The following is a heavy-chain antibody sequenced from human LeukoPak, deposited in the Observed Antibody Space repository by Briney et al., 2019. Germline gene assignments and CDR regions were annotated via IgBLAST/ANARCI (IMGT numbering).Heavy chain of an antibody. CDR2: ISSSSSYI. CDR3: AKTRPLDSSSWSHGDY. J-gene: IGHJ4*02. Sequence: GGSLRLSCAASGFTFSSYSMNWVRQAPGKGLEWVSSISSSSSYIYYADSVKGRFTISRDNSKNTLYLQMNSLRAEDTAVYYCAKTRPLDSSSWSHGDYWGQGTLVTVSS. CDR1: GFTFSSYS. D-gene: IGHD6-13*01. V-gene: IGHV3-21*04.